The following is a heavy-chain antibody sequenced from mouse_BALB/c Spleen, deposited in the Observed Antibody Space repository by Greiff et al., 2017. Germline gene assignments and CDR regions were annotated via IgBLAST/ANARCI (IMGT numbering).Heavy chain of an antibody. Sequence: DVMLVESGGGLVQPGGSLKLSCAASGFTFSSYGMSWVRQTPDKRLELVATINSNGGSTYYPDSVKGRFTISRDNAKNTLYLQMSSLKSEDTAMYYCAREDYYGSSYWYFDVGGAGTTVTVSS. CDR3: AREDYYGSSYWYFDV. CDR1: GFTFSSYG. D-gene: IGHD1-1*01. V-gene: IGHV5-6-3*01. CDR2: INSNGGST. J-gene: IGHJ1*01.